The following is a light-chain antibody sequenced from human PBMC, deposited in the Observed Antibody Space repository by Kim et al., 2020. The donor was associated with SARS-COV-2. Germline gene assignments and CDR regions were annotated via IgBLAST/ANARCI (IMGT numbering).Light chain of an antibody. V-gene: IGKV1-5*03. CDR1: QSISNW. CDR2: KAS. J-gene: IGKJ2*02. CDR3: QQYNSYCT. Sequence: LAASVGDRVIITCRASQSISNWLAWYQQKPGKAPKLLIYKASSLESGVPSRFSGSGSGTEFTLTISSLQPDDFATYYCQQYNSYCTFGQGTKLEI.